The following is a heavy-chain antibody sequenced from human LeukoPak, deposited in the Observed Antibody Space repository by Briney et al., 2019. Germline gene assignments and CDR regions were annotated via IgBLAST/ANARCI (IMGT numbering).Heavy chain of an antibody. V-gene: IGHV3-23*01. D-gene: IGHD2-21*02. CDR3: AKDSYCGGDCYSGQYYYYGMDV. CDR1: GFTFSSYA. CDR2: ISGSGGST. J-gene: IGHJ6*02. Sequence: QPGGSLRLSCAASGFTFSSYAMSWVRQAPGKGLEWVSAISGSGGSTYYADSVKGRFTISRDNSKNTLYLQMNSLRAEDTAVYYCAKDSYCGGDCYSGQYYYYGMDVWGQGTTVTVSS.